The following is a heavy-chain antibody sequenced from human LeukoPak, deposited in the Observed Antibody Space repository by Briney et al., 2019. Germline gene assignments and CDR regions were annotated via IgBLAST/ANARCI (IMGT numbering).Heavy chain of an antibody. J-gene: IGHJ5*02. V-gene: IGHV1-18*01. CDR3: ARSIAAAGTRFRPEYNWFDP. CDR2: ISAYNGNT. CDR1: GYTFTSYG. D-gene: IGHD6-13*01. Sequence: ASVKVSCKASGYTFTSYGISWVRQAPGQGLEWMGWISAYNGNTNYAQKLQGRVTMTTDTSTSTAYMELRSLRSDDTAVYYCARSIAAAGTRFRPEYNWFDPWGQGTLVTVSS.